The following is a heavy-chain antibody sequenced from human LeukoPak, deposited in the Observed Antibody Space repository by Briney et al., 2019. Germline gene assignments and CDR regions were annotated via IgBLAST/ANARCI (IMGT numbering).Heavy chain of an antibody. D-gene: IGHD3-3*01. CDR3: ARERWSLYSNDYYYYGLDV. J-gene: IGHJ6*02. CDR2: IKQDGSEK. CDR1: GFIFSNYY. V-gene: IGHV3-7*01. Sequence: GGSLRLSCAASGFIFSNYYMNWVRQAPGKGLEWVAHIKQDGSEKNYLDSVKGRFTISRDNAKNSLYLQMNSLRAEDTAVYYCARERWSLYSNDYYYYGLDVWGQGTTVTVSS.